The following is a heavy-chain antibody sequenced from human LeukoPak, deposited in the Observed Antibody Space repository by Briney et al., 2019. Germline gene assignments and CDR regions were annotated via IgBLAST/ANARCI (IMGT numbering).Heavy chain of an antibody. Sequence: KPSETLSLTCTVSGVSISDYNYYWSWIRQPAGKGLEWIGRIYRSGSTNYNPSLKSRVTISVDTSKNQFSLKLSSVTAEDTALYYCATAKGYCSDGPCFDSWFDPWGQGTLVTVSS. J-gene: IGHJ5*02. CDR3: ATAKGYCSDGPCFDSWFDP. D-gene: IGHD2-15*01. CDR2: IYRSGST. CDR1: GVSISDYNYY. V-gene: IGHV4-61*02.